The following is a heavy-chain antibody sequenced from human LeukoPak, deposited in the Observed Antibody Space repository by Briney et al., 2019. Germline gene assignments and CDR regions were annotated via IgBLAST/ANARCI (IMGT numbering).Heavy chain of an antibody. J-gene: IGHJ2*01. Sequence: SETLSLTCAVYGGSFSGYYWSWIRQPPGKGLEWIGEINHSGSTNYNPSLKSRVTISVATSKNQFSLKLSSVTAADTAVYYCARAWQVGAPPSWYFDLWGRGTLSLSPQ. CDR2: INHSGST. CDR3: ARAWQVGAPPSWYFDL. V-gene: IGHV4-34*01. CDR1: GGSFSGYY. D-gene: IGHD1-26*01.